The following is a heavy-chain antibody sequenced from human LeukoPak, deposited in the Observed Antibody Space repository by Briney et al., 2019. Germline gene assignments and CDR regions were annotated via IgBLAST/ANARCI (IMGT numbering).Heavy chain of an antibody. V-gene: IGHV1-46*03. D-gene: IGHD2-15*01. CDR1: GYTFTNSY. Sequence: ASVKVSCMASGYTFTNSYMHWVRQAPGQGLQWMGIINPSGASTSYAQRFQGRVTMTRDTSTSTVYMELSSLRSEDTAVYYCARTQRQGYCSGGYCYPDAFDIWGQGTMVTVSS. CDR3: ARTQRQGYCSGGYCYPDAFDI. J-gene: IGHJ3*02. CDR2: INPSGAST.